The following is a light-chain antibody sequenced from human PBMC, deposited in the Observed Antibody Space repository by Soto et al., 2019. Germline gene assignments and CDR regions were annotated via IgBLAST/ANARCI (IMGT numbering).Light chain of an antibody. CDR2: GAS. CDR3: QQCHRYLT. Sequence: DIQRTQSPSTLSASVGDRVTITCRASESMSNCLALYQQKPGKAPKLLISGASSLQSGVPSRFSGSASGTEFTLTISSLQPDDIATYYCQQCHRYLTFGQGTKVDIK. CDR1: ESMSNC. V-gene: IGKV1-5*01. J-gene: IGKJ1*01.